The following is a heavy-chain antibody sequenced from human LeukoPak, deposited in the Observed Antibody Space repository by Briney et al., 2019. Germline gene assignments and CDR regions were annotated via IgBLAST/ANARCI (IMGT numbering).Heavy chain of an antibody. V-gene: IGHV3-73*01. CDR3: THTYYDYVWGSYRQD. CDR1: GFTFSGSA. J-gene: IGHJ4*02. D-gene: IGHD3-16*02. CDR2: IRSKANSYAT. Sequence: GGSLRLSCAASGFTFSGSAMHWVRQASGKGLEWVGRIRSKANSYATAYAASVKGRFTISRDDPKNTAYLQMNSLKTEDTAVYSCTHTYYDYVWGSYRQDWGQGTLVTVSS.